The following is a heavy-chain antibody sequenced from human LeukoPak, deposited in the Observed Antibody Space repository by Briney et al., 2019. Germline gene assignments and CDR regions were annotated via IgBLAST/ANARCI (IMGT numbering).Heavy chain of an antibody. V-gene: IGHV3-74*01. CDR1: GFTFSSHW. J-gene: IGHJ4*02. CDR2: IKSDGSSV. CDR3: VRDGVGAPPFDY. D-gene: IGHD1-26*01. Sequence: GGSLRLSGAASGFTFSSHWMHWVRQTPGKGLVWVSRIKSDGSSVDYADSVKGRFTISRDNAKNTLYLQMNSLRAEDMAVYYCVRDGVGAPPFDYWGQGALVTVSS.